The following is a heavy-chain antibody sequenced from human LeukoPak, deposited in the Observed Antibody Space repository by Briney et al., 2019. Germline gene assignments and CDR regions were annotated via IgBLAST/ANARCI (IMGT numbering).Heavy chain of an antibody. D-gene: IGHD6-13*01. J-gene: IGHJ5*02. CDR1: GGSISSGSYY. Sequence: SETLSLTCTVSGGSISSGSYYWGWIRQPPGKGLEWIGSIYYSGSTYYNPSLKSRVSISVDTSKNQFSLKVSSVTAADTAVYYCAIETAKYTSSLDWFDPWGQGTLVTVSS. V-gene: IGHV4-39*02. CDR2: IYYSGST. CDR3: AIETAKYTSSLDWFDP.